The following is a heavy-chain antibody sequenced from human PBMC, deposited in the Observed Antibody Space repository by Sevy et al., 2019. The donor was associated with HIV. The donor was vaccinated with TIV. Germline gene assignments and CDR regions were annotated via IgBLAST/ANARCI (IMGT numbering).Heavy chain of an antibody. CDR1: GEPFSGYY. J-gene: IGHJ4*02. CDR2: INHSGIT. Sequence: SETLSLTCTVHGEPFSGYYWSWIRQPPGKGLEWIGEINHSGITHYNPSLKSRVTLSVDTSKNHFSLKLSSVTAADTAVYYCVRQDLATAAPRPYWGQGSLVTVSS. D-gene: IGHD6-6*01. V-gene: IGHV4-34*01. CDR3: VRQDLATAAPRPY.